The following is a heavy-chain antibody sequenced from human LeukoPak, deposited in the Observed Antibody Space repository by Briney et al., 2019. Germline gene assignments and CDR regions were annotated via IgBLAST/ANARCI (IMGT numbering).Heavy chain of an antibody. CDR2: ISGDGGST. Sequence: GGSLRLSCAASGFTFDDYAMHWVRQAPGKGPEWVSLISGDGGSTYYADSLKGRFTISRDNAKNSLYLQMNSLRAEDTALYYCARDASDYWFFDLWGRGTLVTVSS. J-gene: IGHJ2*01. V-gene: IGHV3-43*02. CDR1: GFTFDDYA. D-gene: IGHD3-3*01. CDR3: ARDASDYWFFDL.